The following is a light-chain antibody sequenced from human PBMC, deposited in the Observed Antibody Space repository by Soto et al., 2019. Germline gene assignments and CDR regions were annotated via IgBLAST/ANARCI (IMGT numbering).Light chain of an antibody. CDR3: AAWDGSLNGVV. J-gene: IGLJ3*02. V-gene: IGLV1-44*01. CDR1: TSNLGSNG. Sequence: QSVLTQPPSASGTTGQRVSISCSGSTSNLGSNGVNWYQQLPGTAPRLLIHSDTQRPSGVPDRFSGSKSGTSASLAISGLQAEDEAEYYCAAWDGSLNGVVFGGGTKLTVL. CDR2: SDT.